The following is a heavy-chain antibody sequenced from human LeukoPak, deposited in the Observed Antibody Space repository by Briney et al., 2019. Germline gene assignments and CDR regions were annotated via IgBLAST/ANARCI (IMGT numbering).Heavy chain of an antibody. CDR2: IFPGDSDT. Sequence: GESLKISCQASGNSITTYWIGWVRQKPGKGLEWMGLIFPGDSDTKYSPSFEGHVTISADKSISTAYLQWSSLKASDTAMYYCATYFAGAETFDIWGQGTMVTVSS. CDR1: GNSITTYW. CDR3: ATYFAGAETFDI. D-gene: IGHD3-16*01. J-gene: IGHJ3*02. V-gene: IGHV5-51*01.